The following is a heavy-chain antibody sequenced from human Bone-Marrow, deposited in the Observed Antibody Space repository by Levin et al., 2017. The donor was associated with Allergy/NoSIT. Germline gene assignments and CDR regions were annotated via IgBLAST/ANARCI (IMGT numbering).Heavy chain of an antibody. V-gene: IGHV3-11*01. J-gene: IGHJ6*02. CDR2: ISNRNGLAV. D-gene: IGHD1-14*01. CDR1: GFTFSDYY. Sequence: GGSLRLSCAASGFTFSDYYMSWIRQAPGKGLEWISYISNRNGLAVYYADSVKGRFTISRDNAKNSLFLQMNSLRAEDTAVYYCAREWHQLITGVQYYYGMDVWGQGTTVTVSS. CDR3: AREWHQLITGVQYYYGMDV.